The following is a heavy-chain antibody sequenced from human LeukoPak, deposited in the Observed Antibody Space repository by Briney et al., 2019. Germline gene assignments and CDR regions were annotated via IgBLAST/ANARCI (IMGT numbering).Heavy chain of an antibody. V-gene: IGHV1-46*01. J-gene: IGHJ4*02. Sequence: GASVKVSCKASGYTFTSYYMHWVRQAPGQGLEWMGIINPSGGSTSYAQKFQGRVTMTRDTSTSTVYMELSSLRSEDTAVYYCARAFGVPAANWGVAAAAYFDYWGQGTLVTVSS. CDR3: ARAFGVPAANWGVAAAAYFDY. CDR1: GYTFTSYY. D-gene: IGHD2-2*01. CDR2: INPSGGST.